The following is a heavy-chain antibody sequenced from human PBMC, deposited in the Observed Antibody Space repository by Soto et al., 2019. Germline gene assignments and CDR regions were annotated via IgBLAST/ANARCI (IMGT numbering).Heavy chain of an antibody. CDR1: GGSVSNKTYY. Sequence: SETLSLTCSVSGGSVSNKTYYWSWIRQPPGKRLEWIGYVYYSGTTNYNPSLKSRVTISVDLSKNQFSLRLSSVTTADTALYYCARTTAVPNTLRSRYFFDYWGQGARVTVSS. D-gene: IGHD4-17*01. CDR3: ARTTAVPNTLRSRYFFDY. CDR2: VYYSGTT. J-gene: IGHJ4*02. V-gene: IGHV4-61*01.